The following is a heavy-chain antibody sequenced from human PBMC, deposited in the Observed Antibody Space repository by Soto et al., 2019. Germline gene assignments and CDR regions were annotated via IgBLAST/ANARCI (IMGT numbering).Heavy chain of an antibody. CDR3: GHRGSLYGNSAQGYLDN. CDR1: GFSLTSRPVG. J-gene: IGHJ4*01. Sequence: QITLKESGPTRVKPTQTLMLTCSFSGFSLTSRPVGVAWIRQPPGKALEWLAVIYWDDDKRYSPSLKSRLTIPKETSKIFGVQTGAYMEPVDTATYFCGHRGSLYGNSAQGYLDNSDYRILVTVSS. D-gene: IGHD2-8*01. CDR2: IYWDDDK. V-gene: IGHV2-5*02.